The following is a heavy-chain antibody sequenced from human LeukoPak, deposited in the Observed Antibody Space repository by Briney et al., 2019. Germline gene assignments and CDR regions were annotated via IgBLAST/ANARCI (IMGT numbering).Heavy chain of an antibody. D-gene: IGHD3-3*01. CDR2: INPSGGST. CDR3: ARGGYDFWSRDYYYMDV. Sequence: ASVKVSCKASGYTFTSYYMHWVRQAPGQGLEWMGIINPSGGSTSYAQKFQGRVMITADKFTSTAYMELSSLRSEDTAVYYCARGGYDFWSRDYYYMDVWGKGTTVTVSS. CDR1: GYTFTSYY. V-gene: IGHV1-46*01. J-gene: IGHJ6*03.